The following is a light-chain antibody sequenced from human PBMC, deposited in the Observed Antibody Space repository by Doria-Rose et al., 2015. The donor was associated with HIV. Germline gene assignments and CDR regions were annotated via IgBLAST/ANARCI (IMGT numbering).Light chain of an antibody. CDR3: QQSYSTPLT. CDR1: QSISRF. J-gene: IGKJ4*01. V-gene: IGKV1-39*01. CDR2: AAF. Sequence: CRASQSISRFLNWYRQKPGKAPKLLIYAAFSLQSGVPSRFGGSGSGTDFTLTISSLQPEDFATYYCQQSYSTPLTFGGGTKVEIK.